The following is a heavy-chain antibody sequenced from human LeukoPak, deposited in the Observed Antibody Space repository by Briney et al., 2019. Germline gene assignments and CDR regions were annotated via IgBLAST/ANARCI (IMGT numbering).Heavy chain of an antibody. CDR2: IIPIFGTA. CDR3: ARDFRVPYYYDSSGRCAAY. CDR1: GGTFSSYA. D-gene: IGHD3-22*01. V-gene: IGHV1-69*13. Sequence: ASVKVSCKASGGTFSSYAISWVRQAPGQGLEWMGGIIPIFGTANCAQKFQGRVTITADESTSTAYMELSSLRSEDTAVYYCARDFRVPYYYDSSGRCAAYWGQGTLVTVSS. J-gene: IGHJ4*02.